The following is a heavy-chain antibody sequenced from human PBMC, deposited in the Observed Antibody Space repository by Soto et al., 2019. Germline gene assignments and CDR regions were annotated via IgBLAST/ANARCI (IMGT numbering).Heavy chain of an antibody. CDR1: GGSISSGGYY. Sequence: QVQLQESGPGLVKPSQTLSLTCTVSGGSISSGGYYWSWIRQHPGKGLEWIGYIYYSGSTYYNPSFKSRVTISVDTSKNQFSLKLSSVTAADTAVYYCARGGEVVPAAYFDYWGQGTLVTVSS. V-gene: IGHV4-31*03. J-gene: IGHJ4*02. CDR2: IYYSGST. D-gene: IGHD2-2*01. CDR3: ARGGEVVPAAYFDY.